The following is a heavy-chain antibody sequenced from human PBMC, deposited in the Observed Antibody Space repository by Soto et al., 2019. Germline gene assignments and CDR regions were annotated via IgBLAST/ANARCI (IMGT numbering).Heavy chain of an antibody. CDR3: ARGPRVSSTGTGAH. Sequence: GGSLRLSCAVSGFTFTAYWMHWCRQVPGKGLTWVSRMSDDGSTATYADSVKGRFVISRDNAKNSLYLEMNNLRVDDSGLYSCARGPRVSSTGTGAHWGRGTLVTVSS. J-gene: IGHJ1*01. V-gene: IGHV3-74*01. D-gene: IGHD1-1*01. CDR1: GFTFTAYW. CDR2: MSDDGSTA.